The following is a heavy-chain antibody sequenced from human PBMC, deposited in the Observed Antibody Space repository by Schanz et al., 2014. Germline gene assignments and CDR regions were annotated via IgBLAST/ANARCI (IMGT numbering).Heavy chain of an antibody. CDR3: ARARSWPDY. D-gene: IGHD6-13*01. CDR1: GVTFSSYA. CDR2: IYDGGST. Sequence: VQLLESGGGLVQPGGSLRLSCSASGVTFSSYAMSWIRQHPGKGLEWIGYIYDGGSTYYNPSLKSRVTISVDTSKNQFSLRLSSVTAADTAVYYCARARSWPDYWGQGTLXTVSS. J-gene: IGHJ4*02. V-gene: IGHV4-31*02.